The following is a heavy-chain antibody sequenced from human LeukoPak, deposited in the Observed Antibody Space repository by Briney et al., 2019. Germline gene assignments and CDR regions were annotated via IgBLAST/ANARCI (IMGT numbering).Heavy chain of an antibody. CDR3: ARDTVVGATSGYYYGMDV. CDR2: IYYSGST. D-gene: IGHD1-26*01. CDR1: GGSISSSSYY. V-gene: IGHV4-39*07. J-gene: IGHJ6*02. Sequence: SETLSLTCTVSGGSISSSSYYWGWIRQPPGKGLEWIGSIYYSGSTYYNPSLKSRVTISVDTSKNQFSLKLSSVTAADTAVYYCARDTVVGATSGYYYGMDVWGQGTTVTVSS.